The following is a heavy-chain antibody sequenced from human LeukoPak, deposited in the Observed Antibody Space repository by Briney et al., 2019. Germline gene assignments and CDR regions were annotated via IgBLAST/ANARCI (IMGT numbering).Heavy chain of an antibody. CDR3: AYSLKADYCGGDCYNTYYFDY. V-gene: IGHV2-5*01. J-gene: IGHJ4*02. CDR1: GFSLSTSGVG. CDR2: IYWNNDK. Sequence: SGPTLVNPTQTLTLTCTFSGFSLSTSGVGVGWIRQPPGKALEWLALIYWNNDKRYSPSLKSRLTITKDTSKNQVVLTMTNMDPVDTAAYCCAYSLKADYCGGDCYNTYYFDYWGQGTLVTVSS. D-gene: IGHD2-21*01.